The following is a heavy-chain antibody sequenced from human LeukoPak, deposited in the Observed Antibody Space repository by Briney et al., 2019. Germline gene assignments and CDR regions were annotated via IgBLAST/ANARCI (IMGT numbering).Heavy chain of an antibody. CDR1: GYTFTSYY. CDR3: ASSESYDFWSAYQYYYYMDV. CDR2: INPSGGST. J-gene: IGHJ6*03. V-gene: IGHV1-46*01. Sequence: GASVKVSCKASGYTFTSYYMHWVRQAPGQGLEWMGIINPSGGSTSYAQKFQGRVTMTRDTSTSTASMELRSLRSDDTAVYYCASSESYDFWSAYQYYYYMDVWGKGTTVTVSS. D-gene: IGHD3-3*01.